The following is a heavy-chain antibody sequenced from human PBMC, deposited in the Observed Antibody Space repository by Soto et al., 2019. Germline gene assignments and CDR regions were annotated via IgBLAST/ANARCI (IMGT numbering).Heavy chain of an antibody. V-gene: IGHV5-51*01. Sequence: PGESLKVSCKGCGYSFTSYWIGWVRQMPGKGLEWMGVIYPGDSDTRYSPSFQGQVTISADKSISTAYLQWSSLKASDTAMYYCARQPWPIAARPVGYYYYYMDVWAKGTTVTVSS. J-gene: IGHJ6*03. D-gene: IGHD6-6*01. CDR3: ARQPWPIAARPVGYYYYYMDV. CDR1: GYSFTSYW. CDR2: IYPGDSDT.